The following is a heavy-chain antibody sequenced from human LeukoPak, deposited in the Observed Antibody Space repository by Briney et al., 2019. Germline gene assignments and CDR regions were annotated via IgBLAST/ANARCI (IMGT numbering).Heavy chain of an antibody. Sequence: GGSLRLSCAASGFTFSSYGMHWVRQAPGKGLEWVAVISYDGSNKYYADSVKGRFTISGDNSKNTLYLQMNSLRAEDTAVYYCARLRTYYYGSGSYYTFDYWGQGTLVTVSS. CDR3: ARLRTYYYGSGSYYTFDY. D-gene: IGHD3-10*01. V-gene: IGHV3-30*03. J-gene: IGHJ4*02. CDR1: GFTFSSYG. CDR2: ISYDGSNK.